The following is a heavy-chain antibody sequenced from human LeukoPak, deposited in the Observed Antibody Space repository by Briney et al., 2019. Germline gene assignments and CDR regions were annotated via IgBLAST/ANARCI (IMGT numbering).Heavy chain of an antibody. CDR1: GFTFSSYA. Sequence: GGSLRLSCAASGFTFSSYAMYWVRQAPGKGLEYVSAISSNGGSTYYANSVKGRFTISRDNSKNTLYLRMGSLRAEDMAVYYCARVGYGGTHFDYWGQGTLVTVSS. CDR3: ARVGYGGTHFDY. CDR2: ISSNGGST. D-gene: IGHD4-23*01. J-gene: IGHJ4*02. V-gene: IGHV3-64*01.